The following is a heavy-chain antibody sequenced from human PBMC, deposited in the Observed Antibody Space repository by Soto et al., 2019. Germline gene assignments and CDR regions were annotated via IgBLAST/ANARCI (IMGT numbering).Heavy chain of an antibody. CDR1: GGTFTNYA. D-gene: IGHD3-10*01. J-gene: IGHJ6*02. CDR2: IIPFYDKA. Sequence: QVELVQSGVEVKKPGSSLKVSCKASGGTFTNYAFNWVRQAPGQGLAWMGGIIPFYDKANYAEKFLGRVTMSAGKTTTTAYMELSSLTSDDAAVYFCARGYRELYYYAMDVWGRGTPVIVSS. V-gene: IGHV1-69*06. CDR3: ARGYRELYYYAMDV.